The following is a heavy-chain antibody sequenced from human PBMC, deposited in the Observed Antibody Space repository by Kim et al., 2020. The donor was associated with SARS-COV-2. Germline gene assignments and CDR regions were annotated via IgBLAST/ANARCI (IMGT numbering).Heavy chain of an antibody. V-gene: IGHV4-34*01. CDR3: AGGLASAYYSMIVVVITGKSFDY. CDR1: GGSFSGYY. CDR2: INHSGST. Sequence: SETLSLTCAVYGGSFSGYYWSWIRQPPGKGLEWIGEINHSGSTNYNPSLKSRVTISVDTSKNQFSLKLSSVTAGDSAVYYCAGGLASAYYSMIVVVITGKSFDYWGQGTLVTVSS. D-gene: IGHD3-22*01. J-gene: IGHJ4*02.